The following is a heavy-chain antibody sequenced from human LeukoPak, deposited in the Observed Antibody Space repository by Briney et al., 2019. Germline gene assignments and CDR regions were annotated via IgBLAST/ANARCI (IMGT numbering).Heavy chain of an antibody. CDR3: ARLEGSGSYYSNWFDP. CDR2: IYYSGST. J-gene: IGHJ5*02. Sequence: GSLRLSCAASGFTVSSNYMSWVRQAPGKGLEWIGSIYYSGSTYYNPSLKSRVTISVDTSKNQFSLKLSSVTAADTAVYYCARLEGSGSYYSNWFDPWGQGTLVTVSS. CDR1: GFTVSSNY. V-gene: IGHV4-39*01. D-gene: IGHD3-10*01.